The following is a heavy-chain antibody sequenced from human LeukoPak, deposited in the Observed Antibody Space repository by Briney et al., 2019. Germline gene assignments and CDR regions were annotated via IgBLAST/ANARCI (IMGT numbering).Heavy chain of an antibody. CDR2: ISGSGSTT. Sequence: PGGSLRLSCVASGFTFTNCAMTWVRQAPGKGLEWVSSISGSGSTTYYADSAKGRFTISRDNSKNTVYLQMNSLSVEDTAVYYCAKDQSRVGASDPFDSWGQGTLVTVFS. CDR1: GFTFTNCA. J-gene: IGHJ5*01. CDR3: AKDQSRVGASDPFDS. D-gene: IGHD1-26*01. V-gene: IGHV3-23*01.